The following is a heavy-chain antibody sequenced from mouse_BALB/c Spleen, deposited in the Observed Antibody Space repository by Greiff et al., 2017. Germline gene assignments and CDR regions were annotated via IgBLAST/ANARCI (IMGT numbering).Heavy chain of an antibody. J-gene: IGHJ2*01. CDR3: ARRGTTVVAGGFDY. D-gene: IGHD1-1*01. CDR2: ISSGGSYT. Sequence: EVKLMESGGDLVKPGGSLKLSCAASGFTFSSYGMSWVRQTPDKRLEWVATISSGGSYTYYPDSVKGRFTISRDNAKNTLYLQMSSLKSEDTAMYYCARRGTTVVAGGFDYWGQGTTLTVSS. V-gene: IGHV5-6*02. CDR1: GFTFSSYG.